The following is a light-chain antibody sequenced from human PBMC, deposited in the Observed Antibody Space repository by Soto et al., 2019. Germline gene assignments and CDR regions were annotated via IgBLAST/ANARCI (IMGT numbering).Light chain of an antibody. CDR1: SSDIGGYIF. V-gene: IGLV2-14*01. J-gene: IGLJ1*01. Sequence: QSALTQPASVSGSPGQSITVSCTGTSSDIGGYIFVSWYQQHPGKAPKLMIYDINNRPSGVSKRFSGSKSGNTASLTISGLQAEDEADYYCVSYTSSSNYVFGTGTKLTVL. CDR2: DIN. CDR3: VSYTSSSNYV.